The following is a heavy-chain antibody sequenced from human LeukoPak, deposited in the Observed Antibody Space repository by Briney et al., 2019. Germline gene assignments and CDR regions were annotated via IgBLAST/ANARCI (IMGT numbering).Heavy chain of an antibody. CDR2: TRKKANSYTT. D-gene: IGHD5-18*01. CDR1: GFTFSDHY. J-gene: IGHJ4*02. V-gene: IGHV3-72*01. Sequence: PGGSLRLSCAASGFTFSDHYMDWVRQAPGKGLEWIGRTRKKANSYTTDYAASVKGRFTISRDDSKNSLYLQMNSLETEDTAVYYCARVMSVDTAVLDYWGQGTLVTVSS. CDR3: ARVMSVDTAVLDY.